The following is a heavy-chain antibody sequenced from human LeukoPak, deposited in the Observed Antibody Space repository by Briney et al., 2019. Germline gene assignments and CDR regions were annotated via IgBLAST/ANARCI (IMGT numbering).Heavy chain of an antibody. CDR2: ISYDGSNK. CDR1: GFTFSSYA. V-gene: IGHV3-30-3*01. J-gene: IGHJ4*02. CDR3: ARDLADPAGY. Sequence: GGSLRLSCAASGFTFSSYAMHWVRQAPGKGLEWVAVISYDGSNKYYADSVKGRFTISRDNSKNTLYLQMNSLRAEDTAVYYCARDLADPAGYWGQGTLDTVSS.